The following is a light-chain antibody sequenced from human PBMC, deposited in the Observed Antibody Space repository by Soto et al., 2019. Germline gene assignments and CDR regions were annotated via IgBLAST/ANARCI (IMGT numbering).Light chain of an antibody. J-gene: IGKJ1*01. CDR2: AAS. V-gene: IGKV1-16*01. CDR1: QDIGSS. CDR3: QQYNSYPWR. Sequence: DIQMTQSPSSLSVSVGDMVTITCRASQDIGSSLGWFQQKPGKAPKSLIYAASTLQVGVPSMSSSSGTRTDFLHIISRRQAEEAVTYYCQQYNSYPWRFDEGTKVEIK.